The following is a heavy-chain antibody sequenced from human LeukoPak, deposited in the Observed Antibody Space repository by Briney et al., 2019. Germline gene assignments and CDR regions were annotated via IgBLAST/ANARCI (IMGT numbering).Heavy chain of an antibody. Sequence: PGGSLRLSCAASGFTFSSYVMSWVRQAPGKGLEWVSAISGSGGSTYYADSVKGRFTISRDNSKNMLYLQMNSLRAEDTAVYYCAKSAQTIIAAAVDNWGQGTLVTVSS. CDR3: AKSAQTIIAAAVDN. J-gene: IGHJ4*02. V-gene: IGHV3-23*01. CDR2: ISGSGGST. D-gene: IGHD6-13*01. CDR1: GFTFSSYV.